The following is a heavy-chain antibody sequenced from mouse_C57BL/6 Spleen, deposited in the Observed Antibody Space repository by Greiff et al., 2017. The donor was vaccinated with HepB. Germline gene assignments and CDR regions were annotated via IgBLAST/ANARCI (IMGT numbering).Heavy chain of an antibody. Sequence: EVKLVESGEGLVKPGGSLKLSCAASGFTFSSYAMSWVRQTPEKRLEWVAYISSGGDYIYYADTVKGRFTISRDNARNTLYLQMSSLKSEDTAMYYCTRDQGTAQALYAMDYWGQGTSVTVSS. D-gene: IGHD3-2*02. V-gene: IGHV5-9-1*02. CDR1: GFTFSSYA. J-gene: IGHJ4*01. CDR3: TRDQGTAQALYAMDY. CDR2: ISSGGDYI.